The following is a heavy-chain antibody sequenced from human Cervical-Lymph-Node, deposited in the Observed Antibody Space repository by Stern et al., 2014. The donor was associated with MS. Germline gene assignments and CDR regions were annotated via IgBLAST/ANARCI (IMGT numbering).Heavy chain of an antibody. J-gene: IGHJ5*02. CDR1: GGSFQSYA. V-gene: IGHV1-69*01. CDR3: ARERSIHYPAFAP. CDR2: IVPLLDIA. D-gene: IGHD3-10*01. Sequence: QVQMGQFGAEVKKPGSSARASCKVSGGSFQSYAFHRLPQAPGPGLEWVGVIVPLLDIAKYAQNFQGRVPVTADEATNTVYMELSFLTSEDTAVYYCARERSIHYPAFAPWGQGTLVTVSS.